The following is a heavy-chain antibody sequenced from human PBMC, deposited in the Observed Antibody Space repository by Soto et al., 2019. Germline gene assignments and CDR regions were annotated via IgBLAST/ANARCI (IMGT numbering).Heavy chain of an antibody. D-gene: IGHD3-10*01. Sequence: QVQLQESGPGLVKPSETLSLTCTVSGGSISSYYWSWIRQPPGKGLEWIGYIYYSGSTNYNPSLKSRVTISVDTSKNQFSLKLNSMTAADRDVYYCARHNYGSGSTYFDYWGQGTLVTVSS. J-gene: IGHJ4*02. CDR1: GGSISSYY. CDR3: ARHNYGSGSTYFDY. V-gene: IGHV4-59*08. CDR2: IYYSGST.